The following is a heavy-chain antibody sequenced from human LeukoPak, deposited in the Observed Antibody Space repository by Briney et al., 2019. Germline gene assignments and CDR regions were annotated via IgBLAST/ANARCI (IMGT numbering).Heavy chain of an antibody. CDR3: ARGPQILYDAFDI. CDR2: INPSGGRT. Sequence: RASVKVSCKASGYTFTSYYMHWVRQAPGQGLEWMGIINPSGGRTSYAQKFQGRVTMTRDTSTSTVYMELNSLRSEDTAVYYCARGPQILYDAFDIWGQGTMVTVSS. J-gene: IGHJ3*02. D-gene: IGHD2-15*01. CDR1: GYTFTSYY. V-gene: IGHV1-46*01.